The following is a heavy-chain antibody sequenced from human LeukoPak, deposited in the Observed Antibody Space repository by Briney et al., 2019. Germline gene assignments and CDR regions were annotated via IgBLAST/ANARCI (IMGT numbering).Heavy chain of an antibody. CDR3: ARDLPTGTYRAYFDN. V-gene: IGHV3-48*03. CDR2: ISSTGGDI. D-gene: IGHD1-26*01. CDR1: GFTFSSSW. Sequence: PGGSLRLSCAASGFTFSSSWMSWVRQAPGKGLEWVSYISSTGGDIYYADSVKGRFTISRDNAEKSVYLQMNSLRAEDTAVYYCARDLPTGTYRAYFDNWGQGTLVTVSS. J-gene: IGHJ4*02.